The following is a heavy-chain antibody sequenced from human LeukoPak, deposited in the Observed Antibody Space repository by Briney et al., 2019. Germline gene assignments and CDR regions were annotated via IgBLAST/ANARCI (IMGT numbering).Heavy chain of an antibody. CDR3: ARGGDIVVVPAAQTGAYFDY. CDR1: GGSIGTYS. V-gene: IGHV4-59*12. D-gene: IGHD2-2*01. J-gene: IGHJ4*02. CDR2: IYYSGTT. Sequence: SETLSLTCTVSGGSIGTYSWNWIRQPPGKGLEWIGYIYYSGTTNYNPSLKSRVTISVDTSKNQFSLKLSSVTAADTAVYYCARGGDIVVVPAAQTGAYFDYWGQGTLVTVSS.